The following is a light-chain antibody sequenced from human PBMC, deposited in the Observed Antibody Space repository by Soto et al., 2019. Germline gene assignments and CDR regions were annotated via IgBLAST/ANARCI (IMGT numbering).Light chain of an antibody. J-gene: IGLJ3*02. V-gene: IGLV4-60*02. CDR1: SGHSSYI. Sequence: QLVLTQSSSASASLGSSVKLTCTLSSGHSSYIIAWHQQQPGKAPRYLMKLEGSGSYNKGSGVPDRFSGSSSGADRYLTISNLQFEDEADYHCETWDSNTHVFGGGTKLTVL. CDR3: ETWDSNTHV. CDR2: LEGSGSY.